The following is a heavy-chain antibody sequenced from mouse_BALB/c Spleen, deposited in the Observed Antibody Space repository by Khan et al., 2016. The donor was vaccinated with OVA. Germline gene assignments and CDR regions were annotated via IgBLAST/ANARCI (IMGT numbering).Heavy chain of an antibody. CDR2: INPSTGYT. CDR3: AREGLRWDFDY. V-gene: IGHV1-7*01. CDR1: GYTFINYW. J-gene: IGHJ2*01. Sequence: QVQLKQSGAELAKPGASVKMSCKASGYTFINYWILWVKQRPGQGLEWIGYINPSTGYTEYNQNFKDKATLNADKSSSTAYMQLSSLTSEDSAVYYCAREGLRWDFDYWGQGTTLTVSS. D-gene: IGHD1-1*01.